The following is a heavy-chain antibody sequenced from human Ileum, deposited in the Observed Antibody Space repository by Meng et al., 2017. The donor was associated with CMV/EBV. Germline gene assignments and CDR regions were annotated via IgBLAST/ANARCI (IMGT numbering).Heavy chain of an antibody. CDR1: GFTFSNFH. D-gene: IGHD3-10*01. CDR2: ISGGGLPK. V-gene: IGHV3-48*04. J-gene: IGHJ4*02. CDR3: AKGKSYFFEY. Sequence: GGSLRLSCAASGFTFSNFHMNWVRQAPGKGLEWVAYISGGGLPKYYADSMKDRITISRDNAKNSLYLQIDNVGVDDTAVYYCAKGKSYFFEYWGPGALVTVSS.